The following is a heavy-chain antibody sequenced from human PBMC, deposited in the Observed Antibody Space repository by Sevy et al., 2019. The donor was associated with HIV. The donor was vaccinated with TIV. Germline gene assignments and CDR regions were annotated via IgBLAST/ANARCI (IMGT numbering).Heavy chain of an antibody. D-gene: IGHD4-17*01. V-gene: IGHV3-30*18. J-gene: IGHJ4*02. CDR2: ISYDGSNK. CDR1: GFTCSSYG. Sequence: GGSLRLSCAASGFTCSSYGMHWVRQAPGKGLEWVAVISYDGSNKYYADSVKGRFTISRDNSKNTLYLQMNSLRAEDTAVYYCAKDLSHDYGDLGFDYWGQGTLVTVSS. CDR3: AKDLSHDYGDLGFDY.